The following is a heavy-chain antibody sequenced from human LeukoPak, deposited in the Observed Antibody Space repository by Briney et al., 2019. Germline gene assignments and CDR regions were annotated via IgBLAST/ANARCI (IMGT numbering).Heavy chain of an antibody. CDR3: ARVYNTNYAYFDY. D-gene: IGHD5-24*01. J-gene: IGHJ4*02. Sequence: GGSLRLSCAASGFTFSRFNLHWVRQAPGKGLEWVAVIWHDGSNKYYTDSVKGRFTISRDNSKNTLYLQMNSLRAEDTAVYYCARVYNTNYAYFDYWGQGTLVTVSS. V-gene: IGHV3-33*01. CDR2: IWHDGSNK. CDR1: GFTFSRFN.